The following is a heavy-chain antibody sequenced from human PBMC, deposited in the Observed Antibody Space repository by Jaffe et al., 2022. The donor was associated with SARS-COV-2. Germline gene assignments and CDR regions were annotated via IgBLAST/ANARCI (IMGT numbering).Heavy chain of an antibody. Sequence: QVQLVQSGAEVKKPGASVKVSCKASGYSFTGYYIHWVRQAPGHGLEWMGRINPNSGNTNYAQKFQGRVTMTRDTSISTAYMELSGLRSDDTVVYYCARSEVFKGTYYFDYWGQGTLVTVSS. CDR2: INPNSGNT. CDR1: GYSFTGYY. D-gene: IGHD3-3*01. CDR3: ARSEVFKGTYYFDY. V-gene: IGHV1-2*05. J-gene: IGHJ4*02.